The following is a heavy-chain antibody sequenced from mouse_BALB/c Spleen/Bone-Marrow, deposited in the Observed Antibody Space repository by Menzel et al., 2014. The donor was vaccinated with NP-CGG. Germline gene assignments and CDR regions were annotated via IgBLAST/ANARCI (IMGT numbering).Heavy chain of an antibody. D-gene: IGHD4-1*01. J-gene: IGHJ2*01. CDR1: GFIFSSFG. CDR3: TRGGNWDDFDY. CDR2: ISSGSSTI. V-gene: IGHV5-17*02. Sequence: VQLKDSGGGLVQPGGSRKLSCAASGFIFSSFGMHWVRQAPEKGLEWVAYISSGSSTIFYADTVKGRFTISRDNPRNTLFLQMTSLRSEDTAMYYCTRGGNWDDFDYWGQGTTLTVSS.